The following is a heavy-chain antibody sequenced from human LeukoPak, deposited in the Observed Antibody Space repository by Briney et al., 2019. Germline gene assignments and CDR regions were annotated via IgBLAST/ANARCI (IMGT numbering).Heavy chain of an antibody. J-gene: IGHJ4*02. CDR1: GYSFTSYW. V-gene: IGHV5-51*01. D-gene: IGHD4-11*01. CDR2: IYPGDSDT. Sequence: GESLKISCKGSGYSFTSYWIGWVRQMPGKGLEWMGIIYPGDSDTRYSPSFQGQVTISADKSISTAYLQWSSLKASDTAMYYCARAPVSNYVGGSFDYWGQGTLVTVSS. CDR3: ARAPVSNYVGGSFDY.